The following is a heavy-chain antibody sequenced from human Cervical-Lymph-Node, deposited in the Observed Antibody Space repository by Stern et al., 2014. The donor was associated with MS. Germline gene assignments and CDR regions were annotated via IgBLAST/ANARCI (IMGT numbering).Heavy chain of an antibody. CDR3: ARDEIALAGVDYYTMDV. V-gene: IGHV1-18*01. CDR2: ISGYDGDT. J-gene: IGHJ6*02. D-gene: IGHD6-19*01. CDR1: GYTFSHYG. Sequence: DQLVESGAEVKKPGASVKVSCKASGYTFSHYGISWVRQAPGQGLEWLGWISGYDGDTNYLQKLQGRVTMTTDTSTSTAYMELRSLRGDDTAVYFCARDEIALAGVDYYTMDVWGQGTTVTVSS.